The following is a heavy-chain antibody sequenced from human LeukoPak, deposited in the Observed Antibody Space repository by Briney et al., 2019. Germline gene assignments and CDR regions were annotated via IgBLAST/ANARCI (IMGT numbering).Heavy chain of an antibody. CDR3: ARATYFYGSGSYYRYLQN. Sequence: SETPSLTCAVYGGSFSGYYWSWIRQPPGKGLEWIGEINHSGSTNYNPSLKSRVTISVDTSKNQFSLKLSSVTAGDTAVYSCARATYFYGSGSYYRYLQNWGEGKLVTVPS. J-gene: IGHJ1*01. V-gene: IGHV4-34*01. CDR2: INHSGST. D-gene: IGHD3-10*01. CDR1: GGSFSGYY.